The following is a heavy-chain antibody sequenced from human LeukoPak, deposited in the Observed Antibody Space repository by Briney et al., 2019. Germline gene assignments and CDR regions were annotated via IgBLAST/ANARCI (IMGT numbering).Heavy chain of an antibody. Sequence: SETLSLTCTVSGGSISSYYWSWIRQPPGKGLEWIGYIYYTGSTNYNPSLKSRITTSIDTSKNQFSLKLSSVTAADTAVYYCARSVVPTAPIDYWGQGTLVTVSA. CDR2: IYYTGST. CDR3: ARSVVPTAPIDY. J-gene: IGHJ4*02. D-gene: IGHD2-2*01. CDR1: GGSISSYY. V-gene: IGHV4-59*01.